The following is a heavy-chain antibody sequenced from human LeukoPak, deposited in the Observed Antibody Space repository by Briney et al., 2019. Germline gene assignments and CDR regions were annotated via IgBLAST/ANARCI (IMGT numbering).Heavy chain of an antibody. CDR3: ARQHSPSYYYYYYMDV. Sequence: SETLSLTCTVSGGSISNSSYYWGWIRQPPGKGLEWLGSLYYGGSIYYNPSLKSRGTISVDTSKNQLSLKLSSVTAADTAIYYCARQHSPSYYYYYYMDVWGKGTTVTVSS. CDR2: LYYGGSI. CDR1: GGSISNSSYY. J-gene: IGHJ6*03. V-gene: IGHV4-39*01.